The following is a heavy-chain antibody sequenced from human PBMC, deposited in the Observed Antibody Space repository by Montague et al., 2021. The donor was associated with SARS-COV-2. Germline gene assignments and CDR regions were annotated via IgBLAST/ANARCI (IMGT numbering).Heavy chain of an antibody. CDR1: GGSISSSSYY. Sequence: SDTLSRTCTVSGGSISSSSYYWGWIRQPPGKGLEWIGSIYYTGSTYYNPSLKSRVTISVDTSKNQFSLKLSSVTAADTAVYYCARDTRIAMLVVVTRYGLDVWGQGTTVTVSS. CDR3: ARDTRIAMLVVVTRYGLDV. D-gene: IGHD3-22*01. CDR2: IYYTGST. J-gene: IGHJ6*02. V-gene: IGHV4-39*07.